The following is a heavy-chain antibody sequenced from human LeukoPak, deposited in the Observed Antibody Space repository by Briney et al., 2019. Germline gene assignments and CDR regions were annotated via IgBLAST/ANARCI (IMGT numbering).Heavy chain of an antibody. J-gene: IGHJ4*02. CDR3: ARDFYGGRTEYYFDS. V-gene: IGHV3-23*01. Sequence: PGGSLRLSCAASGFTFSNYAMSWVRRAPGKGLEWVSDISGSGGTTNFADSVKGRFTISRDNSKNTLYLQLNSLRVDDTAVYDCARDFYGGRTEYYFDSWGQGTLVTVSS. CDR1: GFTFSNYA. D-gene: IGHD4-23*01. CDR2: ISGSGGTT.